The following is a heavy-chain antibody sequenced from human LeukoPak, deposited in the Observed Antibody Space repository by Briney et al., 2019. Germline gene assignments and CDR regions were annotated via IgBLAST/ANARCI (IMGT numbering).Heavy chain of an antibody. CDR2: ISSSSSYI. J-gene: IGHJ4*02. Sequence: GGSLRLSCAASGFTFSSYSMNWVRQAPGKGLEWVSSISSSSSYIYYADSVKGRFTISRDNAENSLYLQMNSLRAEDTAVYYCARKLRYFDWLSDYRYYFDYWGQGTLVTVSS. CDR3: ARKLRYFDWLSDYRYYFDY. D-gene: IGHD3-9*01. V-gene: IGHV3-21*01. CDR1: GFTFSSYS.